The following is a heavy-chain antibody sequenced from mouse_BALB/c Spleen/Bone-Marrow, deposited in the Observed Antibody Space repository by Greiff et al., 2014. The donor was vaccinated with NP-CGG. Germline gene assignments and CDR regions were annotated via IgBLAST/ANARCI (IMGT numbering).Heavy chain of an antibody. J-gene: IGHJ2*01. D-gene: IGHD1-1*01. CDR2: IWAGGST. CDR3: AKYDYVLLNG. Sequence: VQRVESGPGLVAPSQSLSITCTVSGFSLTSYGVHWVRQPPGKGLEWLGVIWAGGSTNYNSTLMSRLTISKDNSKSQVFLKMNSIQTDDTPMYYCAKYDYVLLNGWGHGTTL. CDR1: GFSLTSYG. V-gene: IGHV2-9*02.